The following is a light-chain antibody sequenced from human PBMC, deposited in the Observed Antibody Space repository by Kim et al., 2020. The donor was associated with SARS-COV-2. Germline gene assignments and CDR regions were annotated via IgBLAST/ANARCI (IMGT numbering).Light chain of an antibody. CDR1: QDIFTW. CDR2: HAS. Sequence: DIQLTQSPSTLSASVGDRVTITCRASQDIFTWLAWYQQKPGKVPKLLVYHASTLQSGVPPRFSGSGSGTEFTLTISSLQTDDFATYYCQQYNGYSQTFGQGTKVDIK. V-gene: IGKV1-5*01. J-gene: IGKJ1*01. CDR3: QQYNGYSQT.